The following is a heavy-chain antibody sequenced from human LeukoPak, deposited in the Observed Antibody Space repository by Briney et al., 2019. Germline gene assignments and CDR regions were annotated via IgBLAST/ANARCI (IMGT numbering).Heavy chain of an antibody. CDR2: IYYSGST. J-gene: IGHJ4*02. CDR3: ARGPNYGDYRFDY. Sequence: PSETLSLTCTVSGGSISSSSYYWGWIRQPPGKGLEWIGGIYYSGSTYYNPSLKSRVTISVDTSKNQFSLKLSSVTAADTAVYYCARGPNYGDYRFDYWGQGTLVTVSS. CDR1: GGSISSSSYY. D-gene: IGHD4-17*01. V-gene: IGHV4-39*01.